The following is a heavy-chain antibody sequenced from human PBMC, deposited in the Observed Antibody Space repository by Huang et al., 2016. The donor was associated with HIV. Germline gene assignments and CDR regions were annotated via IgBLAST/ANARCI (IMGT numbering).Heavy chain of an antibody. CDR1: GHSMNSDY. CDR3: VSGSYYLTI. D-gene: IGHD1-26*01. V-gene: IGHV4-59*03. J-gene: IGHJ6*04. Sequence: QVQLQESGPGLVQPSETLSLFCNVSGHSMNSDYWGWIRQALGKGLEWVGKAYYTGSTEHSPSLKSRVSISLDSSNSQFSLKVSSVTTADTALYYGVSGSYYLTIWGKGTTVTVSS. CDR2: AYYTGST.